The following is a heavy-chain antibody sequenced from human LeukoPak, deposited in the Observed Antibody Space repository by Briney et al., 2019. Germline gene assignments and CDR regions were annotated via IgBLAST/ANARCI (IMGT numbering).Heavy chain of an antibody. CDR1: GFTFSSYG. D-gene: IGHD2-15*01. CDR3: AKTRGYCSGGTCYCDY. CDR2: ISGSGGST. V-gene: IGHV3-23*01. Sequence: GGSLRLSCAASGFTFSSYGMSWVRQAPGKGLEWVSAISGSGGSTYYADSVKGRFAPSRDKSKNTVYLQMNSLRADDTAVYYCAKTRGYCSGGTCYCDYWGQGTLVTVSS. J-gene: IGHJ4*02.